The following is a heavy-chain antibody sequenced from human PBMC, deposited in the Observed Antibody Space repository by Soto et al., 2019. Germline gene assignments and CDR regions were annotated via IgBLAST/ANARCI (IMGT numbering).Heavy chain of an antibody. J-gene: IGHJ4*01. CDR3: ARDRVGALEY. Sequence: QVQLVESGGGVVQPGRSLRLSCAASGFTFSSYGMHWVRQAPGKGLEWVAVIWYDGSNNHYADSVKGRFTISRDNSKNPLYLQMNSLRAEDTAVYYCARDRVGALEYWGHGSLVPVSS. V-gene: IGHV3-33*01. CDR2: IWYDGSNN. D-gene: IGHD3-10*01. CDR1: GFTFSSYG.